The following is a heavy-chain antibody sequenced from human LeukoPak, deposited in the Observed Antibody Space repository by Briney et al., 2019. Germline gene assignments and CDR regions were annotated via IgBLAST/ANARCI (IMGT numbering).Heavy chain of an antibody. CDR2: ISGGGGST. CDR3: AKDGYYDFWSGYRAHYYYGMDV. CDR1: GFTFSSYA. Sequence: GGSLRLSCAASGFTFSSYAMSWVRQAPGKGLEWVSAISGGGGSTCYADSVKGRFTISRDNSKNTLYLQMNSLRAEDTAVYYCAKDGYYDFWSGYRAHYYYGMDVWGQGTTVTVSS. D-gene: IGHD3-3*01. V-gene: IGHV3-23*01. J-gene: IGHJ6*02.